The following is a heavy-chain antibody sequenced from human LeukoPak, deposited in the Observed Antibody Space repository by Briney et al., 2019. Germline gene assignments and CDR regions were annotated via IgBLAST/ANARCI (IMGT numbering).Heavy chain of an antibody. CDR2: ISGSGGST. D-gene: IGHD3-10*01. J-gene: IGHJ4*02. Sequence: GGSLRLSCAASGFTFSSYAMSWVRQAPGKGLEWVSAISGSGGSTYYADSVKGRFTISRDNSKNTLYLQMNSLRAEDTAVYYCAKGARYYGSGPGLQNLCYFDYWGQGTLVTVSS. CDR3: AKGARYYGSGPGLQNLCYFDY. CDR1: GFTFSSYA. V-gene: IGHV3-23*01.